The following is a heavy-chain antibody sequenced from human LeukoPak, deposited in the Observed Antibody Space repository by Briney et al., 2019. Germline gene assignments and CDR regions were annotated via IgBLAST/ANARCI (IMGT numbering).Heavy chain of an antibody. CDR2: ISGSGGTI. V-gene: IGHV3-23*01. J-gene: IGHJ4*02. Sequence: GGSLRLSCAVPGLRFSSYSMSWVRQAPGKGLEWVSSISGSGGTIDYADSVKGRFTISRDNSKNTLYLQMNSLRADDTAVYYCAVSMIAFDFWGQGTLVTVSS. CDR3: AVSMIAFDF. D-gene: IGHD3-22*01. CDR1: GLRFSSYS.